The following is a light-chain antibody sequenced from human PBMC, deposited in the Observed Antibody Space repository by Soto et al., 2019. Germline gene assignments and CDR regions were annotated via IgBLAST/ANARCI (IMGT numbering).Light chain of an antibody. Sequence: DIQMTQFPSSLSASVGDRVTITCRASQGISTYLNWYQQKPGKAPKLLTYAASSLQSGVPSRFSGSGSETDFTLTISSLQPEDFATYSCQQSYSTTWTFGQGTKVDIK. CDR3: QQSYSTTWT. J-gene: IGKJ1*01. CDR1: QGISTY. V-gene: IGKV1-39*01. CDR2: AAS.